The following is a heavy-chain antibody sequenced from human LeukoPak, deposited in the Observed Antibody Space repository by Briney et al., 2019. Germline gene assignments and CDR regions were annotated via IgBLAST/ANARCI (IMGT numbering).Heavy chain of an antibody. CDR1: GYIFKNYP. J-gene: IGHJ5*02. Sequence: AASVKVSCKASGYIFKNYPLNWVRQAPGQGLEWMGWINTYTGEPTYAQGFTGRFVFSSDTAATTAYLQISRLKAEDTAMYYCARAYSSGWYSPQPYNWFDPWGQGTLVTVSS. D-gene: IGHD6-19*01. CDR2: INTYTGEP. CDR3: ARAYSSGWYSPQPYNWFDP. V-gene: IGHV7-4-1*02.